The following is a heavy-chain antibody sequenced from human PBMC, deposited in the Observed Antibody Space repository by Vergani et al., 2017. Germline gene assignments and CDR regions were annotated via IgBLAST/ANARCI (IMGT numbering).Heavy chain of an antibody. CDR2: IKQDGSEK. V-gene: IGHV3-7*03. J-gene: IGHJ4*02. CDR1: GFTFSSYW. D-gene: IGHD3-3*01. CDR3: ARALNTIFGVVKTFDY. Sequence: EVQLVESGGGLVQPGGSLRLSCAASGFTFSSYWMSWVRQAPGKGLEWVANIKQDGSEKYYVDSVKGRFTISRDNAKNSLYLQMNSLRAEDTAVYYCARALNTIFGVVKTFDYWGQGTLVTVSS.